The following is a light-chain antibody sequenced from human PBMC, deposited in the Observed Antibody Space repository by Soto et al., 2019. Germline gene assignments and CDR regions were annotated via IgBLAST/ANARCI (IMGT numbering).Light chain of an antibody. CDR2: GXS. V-gene: IGKV3-20*01. CDR1: QSVSXSY. CDR3: QPYGSSPLIT. Sequence: IXLPHSPGTMDLSPGDRDXXXXXXXQSVSXSYLAWYXQKPGQAPXXLIYGXSXXXXXXXXXXGGRGSGTDFTLTISRLEPEDFAVYYCQPYGSSPLITSCQGTRLEIK. J-gene: IGKJ5*01.